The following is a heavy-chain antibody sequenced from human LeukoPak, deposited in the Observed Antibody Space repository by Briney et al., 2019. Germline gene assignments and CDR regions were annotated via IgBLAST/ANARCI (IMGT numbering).Heavy chain of an antibody. CDR3: ARGFALDF. CDR1: GDTVWSNSAA. CDR2: TYYRSKWYY. J-gene: IGHJ3*01. V-gene: IGHV6-1*01. Sequence: SQTLSLTCDISGDTVWSNSAAWNWVRQSPSRGLEWLGRTYYRSKWYYDYAVSVKSRITISPDTSKNQFPLQLNSVTADDTAVYYFARGFALDFWGQGTMVIVSS.